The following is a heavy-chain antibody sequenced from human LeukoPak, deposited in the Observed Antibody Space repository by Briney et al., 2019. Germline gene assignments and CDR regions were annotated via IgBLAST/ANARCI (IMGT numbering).Heavy chain of an antibody. D-gene: IGHD4-17*01. J-gene: IGHJ4*02. Sequence: SETLSLTCTVCGGSISSYYWSWMRQPPGKGLEWIGYIYYSGSTNYNPSLKSRVTISVDTSKNQFSLKLSSVTAADTAVYYCASSPRGTVTTFRAWGQGTLVTVSS. CDR1: GGSISSYY. CDR2: IYYSGST. V-gene: IGHV4-59*08. CDR3: ASSPRGTVTTFRA.